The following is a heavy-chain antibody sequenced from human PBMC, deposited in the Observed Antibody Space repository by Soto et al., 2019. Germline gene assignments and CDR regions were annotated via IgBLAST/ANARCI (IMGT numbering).Heavy chain of an antibody. CDR3: ARDQGGEFLKGSGMDV. Sequence: QVQLQESGPGLVKPSETLSLTLTVSGDSIRRYYWSWIRLSPGKGLEWIGYIYYSGETNYNPSVKSRVTISVDRTKSHFSLTLSSVTAADTAVYYCARDQGGEFLKGSGMDVWGQGTTVTVSS. CDR1: GDSIRRYY. D-gene: IGHD3-10*01. CDR2: IYYSGET. J-gene: IGHJ6*02. V-gene: IGHV4-59*01.